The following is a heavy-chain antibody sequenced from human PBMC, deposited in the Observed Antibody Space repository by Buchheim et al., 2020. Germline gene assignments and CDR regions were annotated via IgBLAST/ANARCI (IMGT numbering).Heavy chain of an antibody. CDR1: GFTFSDYP. Sequence: EVQLVESGGGLVQPGGSLRLSCAASGFTFSDYPMNWVRQAPGKGLEWLANIRTTREGGMSFADAVKGRITIPRDDPKNSLFLQMNSLRDEDTAVYYCARDFNYAFDHWGQGIL. CDR3: ARDFNYAFDH. J-gene: IGHJ4*02. V-gene: IGHV3-48*02. CDR2: IRTTREGGM. D-gene: IGHD2-2*01.